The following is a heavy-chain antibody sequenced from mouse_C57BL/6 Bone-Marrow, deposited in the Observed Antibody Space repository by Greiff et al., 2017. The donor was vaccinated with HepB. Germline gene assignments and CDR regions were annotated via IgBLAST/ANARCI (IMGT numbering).Heavy chain of an antibody. J-gene: IGHJ1*03. D-gene: IGHD2-4*01. CDR3: ARSRLRRYWYFDV. CDR2: INPSNGGT. Sequence: VKLQQPGTELVKPGASVKLSCKASGYTFTSYWMHWVKQRPGQGLEWIGNINPSNGGTNYNEKFKSKATLTVDKSSSTAYMQLSSLTSEDSAVYYCARSRLRRYWYFDVWGTGTTVTVSS. CDR1: GYTFTSYW. V-gene: IGHV1-53*01.